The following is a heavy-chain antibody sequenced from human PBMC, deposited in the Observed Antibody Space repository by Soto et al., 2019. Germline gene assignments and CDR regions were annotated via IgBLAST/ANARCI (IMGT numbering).Heavy chain of an antibody. CDR1: GFTFNSSS. D-gene: IGHD4-4*01. Sequence: GGSRRLSSAAAGFTFNSSSMNWVRQATGKGLEWVSYISSRSNTIYYKDSVEGRFTISRDNAKNSLYLQMNSLRAEDTAVYYCARDALYSNYTFDPWGQGTLVTVSS. J-gene: IGHJ5*02. CDR3: ARDALYSNYTFDP. CDR2: ISSRSNTI. V-gene: IGHV3-48*01.